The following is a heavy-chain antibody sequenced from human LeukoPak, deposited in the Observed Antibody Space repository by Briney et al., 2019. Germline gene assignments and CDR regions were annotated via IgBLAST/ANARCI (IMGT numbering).Heavy chain of an antibody. CDR3: AREAGHIVVATAHFDY. J-gene: IGHJ4*02. D-gene: IGHD2-21*02. Sequence: GGSLRLSCAASGFTFSSYSMNWVRQAPGKGLEWVSYISSSSSTIYYADSVKGRFTISRDNAKNSLYLQMNSLRAEDTAVYYCAREAGHIVVATAHFDYWGQGTLVTVSS. CDR2: ISSSSSTI. CDR1: GFTFSSYS. V-gene: IGHV3-48*01.